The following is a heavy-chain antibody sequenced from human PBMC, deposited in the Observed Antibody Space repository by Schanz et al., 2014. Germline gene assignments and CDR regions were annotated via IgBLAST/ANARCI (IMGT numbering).Heavy chain of an antibody. V-gene: IGHV3-48*04. CDR1: GFTFSSYG. Sequence: EVQMVESGGGLVQPGGSLRLSCAVSGFTFSSYGMNWVRQAPGKGLEWVSYISSVGISKYYADPVKGRFTISRDSAKNSLYLQMNSLRAEDTAVYYCARQRSYFYAMDVWGQGTTVTVSS. CDR3: ARQRSYFYAMDV. CDR2: ISSVGISK. J-gene: IGHJ6*02.